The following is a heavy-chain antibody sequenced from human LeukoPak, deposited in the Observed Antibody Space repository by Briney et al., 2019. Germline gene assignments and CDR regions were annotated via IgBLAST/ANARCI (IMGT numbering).Heavy chain of an antibody. V-gene: IGHV1-18*01. CDR1: GYSFSSYG. CDR3: ARDEPSGSYYFDY. Sequence: ASVKVSCKASGYSFSSYGISWVRQAPGQGLEWMGWISAYNGNTKYAQKLQGRVTMTTDTSTSTAYMELRSLRSDDTAVYYCARDEPSGSYYFDYWGQGTLVTVSS. J-gene: IGHJ4*02. D-gene: IGHD1-26*01. CDR2: ISAYNGNT.